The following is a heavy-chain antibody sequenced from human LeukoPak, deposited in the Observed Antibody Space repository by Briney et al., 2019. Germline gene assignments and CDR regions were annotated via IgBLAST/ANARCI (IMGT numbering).Heavy chain of an antibody. D-gene: IGHD3-22*01. J-gene: IGHJ4*02. Sequence: PGGSLRLSCAASGFTFSSYAMSWVRQAPGKGLEWVSAISGSGGSTYYADSVKGRFTISRDNSKNTLYLQMNSLRAEDTAVYYCAKVVDSSGNHGGYFDYWGQGTLVTVSS. V-gene: IGHV3-23*01. CDR2: ISGSGGST. CDR1: GFTFSSYA. CDR3: AKVVDSSGNHGGYFDY.